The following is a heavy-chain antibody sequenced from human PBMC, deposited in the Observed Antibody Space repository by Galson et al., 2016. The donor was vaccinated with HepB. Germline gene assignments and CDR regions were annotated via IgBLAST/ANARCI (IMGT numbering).Heavy chain of an antibody. Sequence: SVKVSCKASGYTFTTYAMHWVRQAPGQRLEWMGWINGDTGNTKYSQKFQDRVTIIRDTSASTAYMELSSLRSEDTAVYYCARDGRWLQVGRFDYWGQGTQVTVSS. J-gene: IGHJ4*02. CDR3: ARDGRWLQVGRFDY. V-gene: IGHV1-3*01. D-gene: IGHD5-24*01. CDR1: GYTFTTYA. CDR2: INGDTGNT.